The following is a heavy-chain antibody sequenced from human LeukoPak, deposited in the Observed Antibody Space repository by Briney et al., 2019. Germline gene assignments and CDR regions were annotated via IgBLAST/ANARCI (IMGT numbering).Heavy chain of an antibody. J-gene: IGHJ5*02. V-gene: IGHV4-39*07. CDR1: GDSISGSIYY. D-gene: IGHD6-13*01. CDR2: IYYSGST. Sequence: SETLSLTCTASGDSISGSIYYWGYIRQPPGKGLEWIGSIYYSGSTNYNPSLKSRVTISVDTSKNQFSLKLSSVTAADAAVYYCARLDGSSWYWFDPWGQGTLVTVSS. CDR3: ARLDGSSWYWFDP.